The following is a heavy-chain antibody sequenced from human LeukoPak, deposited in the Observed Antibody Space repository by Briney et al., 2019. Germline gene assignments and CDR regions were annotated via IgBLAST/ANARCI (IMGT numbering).Heavy chain of an antibody. J-gene: IGHJ4*02. CDR2: INSDGSST. D-gene: IGHD3-10*01. CDR1: GFTFSSYW. Sequence: HPGGSLRLSCAASGFTFSSYWMHWVRQAPGKGLVWVSRINSDGSSTSYADSVKGRFTISRDNAKNTLYLKMNSLRAEDTAVYYCARDAPTMVRGVMAPDYWGQGTLVTVSS. CDR3: ARDAPTMVRGVMAPDY. V-gene: IGHV3-74*01.